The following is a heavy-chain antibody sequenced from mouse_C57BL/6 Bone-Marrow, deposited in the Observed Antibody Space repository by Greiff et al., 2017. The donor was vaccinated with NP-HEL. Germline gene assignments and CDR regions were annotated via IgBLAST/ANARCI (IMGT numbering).Heavy chain of an antibody. CDR1: GYTFTNYW. CDR3: ARYYYGSGYFDY. V-gene: IGHV1-72*01. D-gene: IGHD1-1*01. Sequence: VKLQQPGAELVMPGASVKLSCKASGYTFTNYWMHWVKQRPGRGLEWIGRIDPNSGGTTYNEKFKSKATLTVDKPSSKAYRKLSSLTSEDSAVYYCARYYYGSGYFDYWGQGTTLTVSS. J-gene: IGHJ2*01. CDR2: IDPNSGGT.